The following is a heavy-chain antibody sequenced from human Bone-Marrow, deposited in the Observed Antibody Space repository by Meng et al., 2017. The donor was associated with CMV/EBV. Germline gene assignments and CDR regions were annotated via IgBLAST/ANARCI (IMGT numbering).Heavy chain of an antibody. Sequence: SETLSLTCTVSGVSISSSSYYWGWIRQPPGKGLEWIGSGDYSGSTYYNPSLKSRVTISVDTSKNQFSLKLSSVTAADTAVYYCARDERRGYCSSASCPDYGMDVWGQGTTVIVSS. J-gene: IGHJ6*02. V-gene: IGHV4-39*07. CDR3: ARDERRGYCSSASCPDYGMDV. CDR2: GDYSGST. CDR1: GVSISSSSYY. D-gene: IGHD2-2*01.